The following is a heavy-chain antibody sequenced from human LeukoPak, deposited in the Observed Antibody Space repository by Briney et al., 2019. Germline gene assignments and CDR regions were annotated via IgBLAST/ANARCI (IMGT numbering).Heavy chain of an antibody. CDR3: ARHPIAAGGAYNWFDP. J-gene: IGHJ5*02. CDR1: GYSFTSHW. V-gene: IGHV5-51*01. Sequence: GESLKISCKGSGYSFTSHWVGWVRQMPGKGLEWMGIIYPGDSDTRYSPSFQGQVTISVDTSINTAYLQWISLKASDTAMYYCARHPIAAGGAYNWFDPWGQGTLVTVSS. D-gene: IGHD6-13*01. CDR2: IYPGDSDT.